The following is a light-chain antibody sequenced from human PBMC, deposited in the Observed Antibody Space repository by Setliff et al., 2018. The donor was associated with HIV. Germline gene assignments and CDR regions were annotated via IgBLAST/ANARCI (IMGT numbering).Light chain of an antibody. V-gene: IGLV2-14*01. CDR3: CSSAGTYTSFFV. Sequence: QSALAQPASVSGSPGQSITISCTGTSSDVGGYNYVSWYQQHPGKAPKVIIYEVNNRPSGVSNRFSGSKSGNTASLTISGLQAEDEADYYCCSSAGTYTSFFVFGTGTKV. CDR2: EVN. CDR1: SSDVGGYNY. J-gene: IGLJ1*01.